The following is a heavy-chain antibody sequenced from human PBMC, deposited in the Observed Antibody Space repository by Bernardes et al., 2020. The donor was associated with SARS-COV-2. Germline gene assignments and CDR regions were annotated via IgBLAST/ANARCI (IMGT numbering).Heavy chain of an antibody. Sequence: ASVKVSCKVSGYTLTELSMHWVRQAPGKGLEWMGGFDPEDGETIYAQKFQGRVTMTEDTSTDTAYMELSSLRSEDTAVYYCATPIAAAGNPDDYYYYYGMDVWSQVTTVTVSS. V-gene: IGHV1-24*01. J-gene: IGHJ6*02. CDR1: GYTLTELS. D-gene: IGHD6-13*01. CDR3: ATPIAAAGNPDDYYYYYGMDV. CDR2: FDPEDGET.